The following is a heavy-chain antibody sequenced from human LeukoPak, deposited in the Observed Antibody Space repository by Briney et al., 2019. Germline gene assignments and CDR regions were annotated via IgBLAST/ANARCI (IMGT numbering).Heavy chain of an antibody. J-gene: IGHJ4*01. Sequence: SETLSLTCTVSGGSISSYYWSWVRQPAGKGLEWIGRVFTTGTTNYNPSLKSRVTMSVDTSKNQFSLKLSSVTAADTALYYCARDRDSGTSSNRYYFDCWGHGTLVTVFS. CDR1: GGSISSYY. CDR3: ARDRDSGTSSNRYYFDC. V-gene: IGHV4-4*07. CDR2: VFTTGTT. D-gene: IGHD1-26*01.